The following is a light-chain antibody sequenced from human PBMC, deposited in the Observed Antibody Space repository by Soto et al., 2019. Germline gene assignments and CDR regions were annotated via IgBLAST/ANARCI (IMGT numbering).Light chain of an antibody. V-gene: IGKV3-20*01. J-gene: IGKJ3*01. CDR2: GAT. Sequence: EIVLTQSPGTLSLSPGESATLSCGASESVSSSYLAWYQQKPGQAPRLLIYGATTRLRGVPDRFSGSGSGTDFTLNISRLEPEDFAVYSCQQYGSSPFTFGPGTKVDI. CDR3: QQYGSSPFT. CDR1: ESVSSSY.